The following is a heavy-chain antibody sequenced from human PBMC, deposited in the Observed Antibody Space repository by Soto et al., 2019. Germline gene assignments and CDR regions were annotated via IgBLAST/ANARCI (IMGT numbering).Heavy chain of an antibody. D-gene: IGHD6-13*01. CDR2: INAGNGNT. CDR3: ARDSTGYSSSWLYYYYYFMDV. V-gene: IGHV1-3*01. Sequence: QVQLVQSGAEVKKPGASVKVSCKASGYTFTSYAMHWVRQAPGQRLEWMGWINAGNGNTKYSQMFQGRVTITRDTSASTDYMELSSLRSEDTAVYYCARDSTGYSSSWLYYYYYFMDVWGKGTTVTVSS. J-gene: IGHJ6*03. CDR1: GYTFTSYA.